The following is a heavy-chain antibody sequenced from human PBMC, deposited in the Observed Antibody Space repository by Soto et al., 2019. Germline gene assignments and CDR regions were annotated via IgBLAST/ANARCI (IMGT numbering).Heavy chain of an antibody. CDR2: ISYDGSNK. CDR3: AKVRVEMATISNYFDC. V-gene: IGHV3-30*18. CDR1: GFTFSSYG. Sequence: PGGSLRLSCAASGFTFSSYGMHWVRQAPGKGLEWVAVISYDGSNKYYEDSVKGRFTISRDNSKNTLYLQMNSLRAEDTAVYYCAKVRVEMATISNYFDCWGQGTLVTVSS. J-gene: IGHJ4*02. D-gene: IGHD5-12*01.